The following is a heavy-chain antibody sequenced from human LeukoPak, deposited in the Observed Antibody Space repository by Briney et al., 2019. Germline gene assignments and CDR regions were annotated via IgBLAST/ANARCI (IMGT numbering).Heavy chain of an antibody. CDR1: GGTFSSYA. CDR2: IIPIFGTA. D-gene: IGHD6-19*01. Sequence: ASVKVSXKASGGTFSSYAISWVRQAPGQGLEWMGRIIPIFGTANYAQKFQGRVTITTDESTSTAYMELSSLRSEDTAVYYCARVGIAVAGTGQSVDYWGQGTLVTVSS. J-gene: IGHJ4*02. V-gene: IGHV1-69*05. CDR3: ARVGIAVAGTGQSVDY.